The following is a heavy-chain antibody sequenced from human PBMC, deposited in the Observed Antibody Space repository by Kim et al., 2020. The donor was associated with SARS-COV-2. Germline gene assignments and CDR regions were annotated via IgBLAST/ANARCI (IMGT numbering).Heavy chain of an antibody. Sequence: GGSLRLSCTTSGFTFTNFIFNWVRQPPGKGLEWVSSIGRTGSDTYYSDSVRGRFTISRDNTKNSLSVQMNSLRAEDTGVYYCVRGNSRDYWGRGTLVTVS. CDR3: VRGNSRDY. J-gene: IGHJ4*02. V-gene: IGHV3-21*01. CDR2: IGRTGSDT. CDR1: GFTFTNFI.